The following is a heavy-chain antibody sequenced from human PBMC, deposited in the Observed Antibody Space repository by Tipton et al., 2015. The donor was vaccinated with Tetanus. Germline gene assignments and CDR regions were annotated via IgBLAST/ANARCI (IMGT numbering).Heavy chain of an antibody. Sequence: SGFTFSTHGMHWVRQAPGKGLEWVALVWYDGTRKYYTESVEGRFTISRDNSKNTLYLQMNSLRAEDTAVYYCAREADCSGGSCFSGDFDNWGQGTQATVSS. CDR1: GFTFSTHG. D-gene: IGHD2-15*01. J-gene: IGHJ4*02. CDR2: VWYDGTRK. CDR3: AREADCSGGSCFSGDFDN. V-gene: IGHV3-33*01.